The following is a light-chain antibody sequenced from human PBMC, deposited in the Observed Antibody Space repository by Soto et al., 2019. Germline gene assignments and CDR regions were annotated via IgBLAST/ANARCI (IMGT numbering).Light chain of an antibody. CDR2: GAS. Sequence: EIVLTQSPGTLSLSPGERATLSCRASQSVRSSYLAWYQQKPGQAPRLLIYGASSRATGIPDRFSGSGSGTDFTLTISRLEPEDFAVYYWHQYDSSPLTFGGGTKVEIK. CDR1: QSVRSSY. V-gene: IGKV3-20*01. J-gene: IGKJ4*01. CDR3: HQYDSSPLT.